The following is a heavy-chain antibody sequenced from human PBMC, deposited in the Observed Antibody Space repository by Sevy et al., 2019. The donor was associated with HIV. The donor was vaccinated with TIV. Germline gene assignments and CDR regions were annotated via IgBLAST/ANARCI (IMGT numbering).Heavy chain of an antibody. CDR2: IGTVGDT. Sequence: GGSLRLSCAASGFTFSSHDMHWVRQATGKGLEWVSSIGTVGDTYYIGSVKGRFTISREDAKKSFYLQMNSLRGDDTAVYYCARGQRLAPPWGFDLWGRGTLVTVSS. V-gene: IGHV3-13*01. D-gene: IGHD6-25*01. J-gene: IGHJ2*01. CDR3: ARGQRLAPPWGFDL. CDR1: GFTFSSHD.